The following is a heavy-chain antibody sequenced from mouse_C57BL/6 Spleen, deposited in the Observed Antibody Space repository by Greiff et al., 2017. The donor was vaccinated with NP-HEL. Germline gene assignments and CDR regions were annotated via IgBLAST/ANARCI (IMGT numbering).Heavy chain of an antibody. CDR3: ARGRDWDNAMDY. CDR1: GYSITSGYD. Sequence: VQLKESGPGMVKPSQSLSLTCTVTGYSITSGYDWHWIRHFPGNKLEWMGYISYSGSTNYNPSLKSRISITHDTSKNHFFLKLNSVTTEDTATYYCARGRDWDNAMDYWGQGTSVTVSS. J-gene: IGHJ4*01. D-gene: IGHD4-1*01. CDR2: ISYSGST. V-gene: IGHV3-1*01.